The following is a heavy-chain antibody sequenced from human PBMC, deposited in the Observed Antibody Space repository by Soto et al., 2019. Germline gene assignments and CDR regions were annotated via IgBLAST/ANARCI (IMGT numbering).Heavy chain of an antibody. J-gene: IGHJ4*02. V-gene: IGHV1-3*01. CDR2: INAGNGNT. CDR3: AREREDRTNDY. Sequence: QVQLVQSGAEVKKPGASVKVSCKASGYTFTSYAMHWVRQAPGQRLEWMGWINAGNGNTKYSQKFQGRVTITRDTSASTAHMELSSLRSEDTAVYYCAREREDRTNDYWGQGTLVTVSS. CDR1: GYTFTSYA.